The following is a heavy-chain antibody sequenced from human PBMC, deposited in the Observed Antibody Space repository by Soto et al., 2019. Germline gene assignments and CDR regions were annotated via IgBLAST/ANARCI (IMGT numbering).Heavy chain of an antibody. J-gene: IGHJ5*02. CDR2: IIPIFGTA. D-gene: IGHD4-17*01. V-gene: IGHV1-69*12. CDR3: ASLRDDCGDHSWFDR. Sequence: QVQLVQSGAEVKQPGSSVKVSCKASGGTFSSYAISWVRQAPGQGLEWMGGIIPIFGTANYAQKFQGRVTITADESTSTAYSELGSLRSEDTAVYYCASLRDDCGDHSWFDRWGQGTLVTVSS. CDR1: GGTFSSYA.